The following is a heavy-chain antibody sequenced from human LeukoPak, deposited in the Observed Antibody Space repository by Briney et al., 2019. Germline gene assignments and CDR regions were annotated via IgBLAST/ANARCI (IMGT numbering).Heavy chain of an antibody. V-gene: IGHV3-21*01. Sequence: GGSLRLSCAASGFTFSSYSMNWVRQAPGKGLEWVSSISSSSSYIYYADSVKGRFTISRDNAKNSLYLQMNSLRAEDTAVYYCASEGSGYSSSWSRHNNYYGMDVWGQGTTVTVSS. D-gene: IGHD6-13*01. J-gene: IGHJ6*02. CDR3: ASEGSGYSSSWSRHNNYYGMDV. CDR1: GFTFSSYS. CDR2: ISSSSSYI.